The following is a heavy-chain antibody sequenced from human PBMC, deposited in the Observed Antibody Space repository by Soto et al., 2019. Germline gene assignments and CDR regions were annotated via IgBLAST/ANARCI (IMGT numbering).Heavy chain of an antibody. CDR2: IHHSGRT. Sequence: QVQLQESGPGLVKPSGTLSLTCAVSGDSISSDKWWSWVRQPPGKGLEWIGEIHHSGRTNYNPSLKSRVTILVQKSKNQLSLELSXXXXXXXXXXXXXRXGDWQFDYWGQGTLVTVSX. V-gene: IGHV4-4*02. CDR1: GDSISSDKW. J-gene: IGHJ4*02. CDR3: XRXGDWQFDY. D-gene: IGHD2-21*02.